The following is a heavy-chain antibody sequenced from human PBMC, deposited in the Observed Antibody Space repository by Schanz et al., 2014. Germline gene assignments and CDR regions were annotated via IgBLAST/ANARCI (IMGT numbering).Heavy chain of an antibody. D-gene: IGHD5-12*01. CDR1: GYTFTSHG. CDR2: INPSGGST. Sequence: QVQLVQSGAEVKKPGASVKVSCKASGYTFTSHGISWVRQAPGQGLEWMGMINPSGGSTTYAQKFQGRVTMTTDTSTSTSYMELTSLRFDDTAVYYCARDFSAYVGNYFDYWGQGTLVTVSS. J-gene: IGHJ4*02. V-gene: IGHV1-18*01. CDR3: ARDFSAYVGNYFDY.